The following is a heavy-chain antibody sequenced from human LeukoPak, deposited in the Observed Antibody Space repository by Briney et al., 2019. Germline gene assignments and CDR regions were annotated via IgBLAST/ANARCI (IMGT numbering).Heavy chain of an antibody. CDR1: GFTFRSYT. V-gene: IGHV3-21*04. CDR3: ASGLELDY. Sequence: GGSLRLSCAASGFTFRSYTMNWVRQAPGKGLEWVSAISKSSTYIHYADSVKGRFTVSRDNAKNSLFLQMNSLRAEDTAVYYCASGLELDYWGQGTLVTVSS. J-gene: IGHJ4*02. CDR2: ISKSSTYI.